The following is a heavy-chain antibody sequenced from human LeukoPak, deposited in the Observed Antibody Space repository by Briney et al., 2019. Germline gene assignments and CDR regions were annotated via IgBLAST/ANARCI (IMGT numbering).Heavy chain of an antibody. Sequence: GGSLRLSCAASGFTFSSYSINWVRQAPGKGLEWVSSISSSGAYIYYADSVKGRFTISRDNAKNSLYLQMSSLKASDTAMYYCARRYSSSWFFDSWGQGTLVTVSS. D-gene: IGHD6-13*01. CDR3: ARRYSSSWFFDS. V-gene: IGHV3-21*04. CDR1: GFTFSSYS. CDR2: ISSSGAYI. J-gene: IGHJ4*02.